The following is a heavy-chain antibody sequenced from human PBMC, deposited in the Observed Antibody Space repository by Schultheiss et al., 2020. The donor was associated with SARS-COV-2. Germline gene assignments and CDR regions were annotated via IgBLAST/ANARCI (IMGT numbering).Heavy chain of an antibody. V-gene: IGHV1-2*02. CDR3: ARESGVENNDAFDI. CDR1: GYTFTGYY. CDR2: INPNSGGT. J-gene: IGHJ3*02. D-gene: IGHD3-3*01. Sequence: ASVKVSCKASGYTFTGYYMHWVRQAPGQGLEWMGWINPNSGGTNYAQKFQGRVTMTRDTSISTAYMELSRLRSDDTAVYYCARESGVENNDAFDIWGQGTTVTVSS.